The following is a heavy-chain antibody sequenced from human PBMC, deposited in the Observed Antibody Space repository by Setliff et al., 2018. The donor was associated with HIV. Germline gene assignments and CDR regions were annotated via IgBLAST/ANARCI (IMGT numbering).Heavy chain of an antibody. V-gene: IGHV1-69*13. CDR1: GGTFSSYA. D-gene: IGHD3-22*01. Sequence: ASVKVSCKASGGTFSSYAISWVRQAPGQGLDWMGGIIPVFGTTNYAQKFQGRVTITADESTSTAYMELSSLRSEDTAVYYCATSSIYYDSSGYGGDDAFDIWGQGTVVTVSS. J-gene: IGHJ3*02. CDR2: IIPVFGTT. CDR3: ATSSIYYDSSGYGGDDAFDI.